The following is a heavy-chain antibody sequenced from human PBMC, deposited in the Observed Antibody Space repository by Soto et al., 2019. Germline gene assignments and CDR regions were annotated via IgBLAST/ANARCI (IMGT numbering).Heavy chain of an antibody. D-gene: IGHD3-9*01. J-gene: IGHJ6*02. CDR2: IYPGDSDT. CDR1: GYSFTSYW. Sequence: GESLKISCKGSGYSFTSYWIGWVRQMPGKGLEWMGIIYPGDSDTRYSPSFQGQVTISADKSISTAYLQRSSLKASDTAMYYCARQVNDILTGTYYGMDVWGQGTTVTVSS. CDR3: ARQVNDILTGTYYGMDV. V-gene: IGHV5-51*01.